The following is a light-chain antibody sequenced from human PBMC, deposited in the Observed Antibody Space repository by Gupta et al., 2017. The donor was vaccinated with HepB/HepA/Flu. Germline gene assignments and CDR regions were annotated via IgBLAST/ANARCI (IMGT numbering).Light chain of an antibody. J-gene: IGKJ1*01. CDR2: AAS. CDR1: QTIYTL. CDR3: QQSYSTPRT. Sequence: DIQMTQSPPSLSVSVGDRVTITCRASQTIYTLLNWDQQKPGKAPNRLIFAASSLQGGVPSRCSGSGSGTEFTLNISSLQPEDFATYYCQQSYSTPRTFGQGTKVEVK. V-gene: IGKV1-39*01.